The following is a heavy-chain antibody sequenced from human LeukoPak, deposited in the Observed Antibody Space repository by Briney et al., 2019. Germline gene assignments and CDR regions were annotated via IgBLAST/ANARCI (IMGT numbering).Heavy chain of an antibody. CDR1: GFSLSTTAMC. J-gene: IGHJ4*02. Sequence: ASGPALVKPTQTLTLTCTFSGFSLSTTAMCVSWIRQPPGKALEWLALIEWDDDKSNSTSLKTRLTISKDTSKSQVVLTMTNMDPVDTATYYCARTFYGSGRSIIPDYDSWGQGTLVSVSS. CDR2: IEWDDDK. V-gene: IGHV2-70*01. CDR3: ARTFYGSGRSIIPDYDS. D-gene: IGHD3-10*01.